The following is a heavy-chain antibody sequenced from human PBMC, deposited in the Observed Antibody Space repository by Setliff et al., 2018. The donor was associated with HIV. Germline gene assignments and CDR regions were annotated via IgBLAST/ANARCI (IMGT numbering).Heavy chain of an antibody. Sequence: SETLSLTCAVSGYSVSSGYYWGWIRQPPGKGLEWIASIYYSGSTYYAPSLKSRVTISVDTSKNQFSLKLTSVTAAATAVYFCARVVPREVAPGGFDIWGQGTMVTVS. CDR1: GYSVSSGYY. V-gene: IGHV4-38-2*01. CDR2: IYYSGST. D-gene: IGHD5-12*01. CDR3: ARVVPREVAPGGFDI. J-gene: IGHJ3*02.